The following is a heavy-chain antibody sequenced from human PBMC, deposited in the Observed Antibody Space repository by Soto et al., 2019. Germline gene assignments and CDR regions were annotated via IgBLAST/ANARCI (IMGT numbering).Heavy chain of an antibody. CDR3: AKGAASGTSLFDY. Sequence: GGSLRLSCAVSGFTLTTYTMNWVRQAPGKGLEWISIINKNGCTIYYADSVKGRFTISRDYAKNSLYLQMDTLRHEDTAVYYCAKGAASGTSLFDYWGLGTLVTVSS. CDR1: GFTLTTYT. V-gene: IGHV3-48*02. CDR2: INKNGCTI. J-gene: IGHJ4*02. D-gene: IGHD3-3*01.